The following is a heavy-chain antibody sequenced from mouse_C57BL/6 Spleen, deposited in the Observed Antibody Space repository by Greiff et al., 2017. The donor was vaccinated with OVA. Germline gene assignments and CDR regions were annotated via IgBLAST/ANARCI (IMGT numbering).Heavy chain of an antibody. J-gene: IGHJ2*01. CDR3: ARSEYSNYVGGFYY. V-gene: IGHV1-64*01. D-gene: IGHD2-5*01. CDR1: GYTFTSYW. Sequence: VQLQQPGAELVKPGASVKLSCKASGYTFTSYWMHWVKQRPGQGLEWIGMIHPNSGSTNYNEKFKSKATLTVDKSSSTAYMQLSSLTSEDSAVYYCARSEYSNYVGGFYYWGQGTTLTVSS. CDR2: IHPNSGST.